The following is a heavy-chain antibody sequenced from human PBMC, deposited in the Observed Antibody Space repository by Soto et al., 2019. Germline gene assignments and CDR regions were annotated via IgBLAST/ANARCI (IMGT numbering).Heavy chain of an antibody. D-gene: IGHD3-10*01. J-gene: IGHJ4*01. V-gene: IGHV4-30-2*01. CDR1: GGSISSGGYS. Sequence: QLQLQESGSGLVKPSQTLSLTCTVSGGSISSGGYSWSWIRQPPGTGLERIGYVFHSGSTYYSLALKSRVIISVDGSKNPFSLKLSSVTAVETAVYYCARGSYGTGSDYWVQGTLVTVSS. CDR3: ARGSYGTGSDY. CDR2: VFHSGST.